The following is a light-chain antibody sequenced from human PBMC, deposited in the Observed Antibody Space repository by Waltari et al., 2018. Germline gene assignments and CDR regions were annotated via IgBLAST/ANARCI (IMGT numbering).Light chain of an antibody. CDR3: QHYGSSSYT. J-gene: IGKJ2*01. Sequence: EIVLTQSPGTLSLSPGERATHSCRASQSISSSYLAWYQQKPGQAPRLLIYGASSRATGIPDRFSGSGSGTDFTLTISRLEPEDFAVYYCQHYGSSSYTFGQGTKLEI. V-gene: IGKV3-20*01. CDR1: QSISSSY. CDR2: GAS.